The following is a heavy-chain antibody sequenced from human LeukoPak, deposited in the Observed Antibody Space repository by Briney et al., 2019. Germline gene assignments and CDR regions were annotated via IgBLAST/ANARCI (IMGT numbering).Heavy chain of an antibody. CDR3: AKEMGVVPAGHDY. J-gene: IGHJ4*02. CDR1: GFTFSSYG. V-gene: IGHV3-30*02. CDR2: IRYDGSNK. Sequence: GGSLRLSCVASGFTFSSYGMHWVRQAPGKGLEWVAFIRYDGSNKYYADSVKGRFTISRDNSKNTLYLQMNSLRAEDTAVYYCAKEMGVVPAGHDYWGQGTLVTVSS. D-gene: IGHD2-2*01.